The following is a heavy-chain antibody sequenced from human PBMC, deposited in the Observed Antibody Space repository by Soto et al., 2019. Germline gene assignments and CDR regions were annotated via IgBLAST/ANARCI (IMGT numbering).Heavy chain of an antibody. J-gene: IGHJ6*03. CDR2: IDDTGST. D-gene: IGHD3-3*01. CDR3: ARGVLEWLLRDSYYYDMDV. Sequence: SVPLSLTSTVSGDTIGDSYGHWIRQAQGKGLEWIGYIDDTGSTNYNPSLKSRVTLSVDPSNNQYSLKLSSVTAADTAVYYCARGVLEWLLRDSYYYDMDVWGKGTTVTVSS. CDR1: GDTIGDSY. V-gene: IGHV4-59*01.